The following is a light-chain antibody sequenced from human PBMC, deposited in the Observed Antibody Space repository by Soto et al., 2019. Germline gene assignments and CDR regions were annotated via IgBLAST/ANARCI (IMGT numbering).Light chain of an antibody. Sequence: EIVLTQSPGTPSLSPGARAPLSCRASQSVSSSYLAWYQQKPGQAPGLLIYGASSRATGIPDRFSGSGSGTDFTLTISRLEPEDFAVYYCQQYGSSPRTFGQGTKVDIK. V-gene: IGKV3-20*01. CDR3: QQYGSSPRT. CDR1: QSVSSSY. CDR2: GAS. J-gene: IGKJ1*01.